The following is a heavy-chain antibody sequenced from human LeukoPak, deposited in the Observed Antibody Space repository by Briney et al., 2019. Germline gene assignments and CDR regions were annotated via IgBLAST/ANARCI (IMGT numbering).Heavy chain of an antibody. Sequence: SETLSLTCTVSGGSISSSSYYWGWIRQPPGKGLEWIGSIYYSGSTYYNPSLKSRVTISVDTSKNQFSLKLSSVTAADTAVYYCARHPYDCYYYGMDVWGQGTTVTVSS. CDR1: GGSISSSSYY. D-gene: IGHD4-17*01. CDR2: IYYSGST. V-gene: IGHV4-39*01. CDR3: ARHPYDCYYYGMDV. J-gene: IGHJ6*02.